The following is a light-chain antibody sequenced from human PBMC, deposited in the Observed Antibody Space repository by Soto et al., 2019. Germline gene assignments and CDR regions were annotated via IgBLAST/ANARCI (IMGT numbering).Light chain of an antibody. V-gene: IGKV3-11*01. CDR2: DAS. Sequence: EIVLTQSPATLSLSPGDRATISCRASQSVTNFLAWYQQKLGQAPRLLIYDASNMATGIPGRFSGSGSGTDFTLTIANREPEDFAVYYCQQRSNWPLTFGGGTKEEIK. CDR3: QQRSNWPLT. J-gene: IGKJ4*01. CDR1: QSVTNF.